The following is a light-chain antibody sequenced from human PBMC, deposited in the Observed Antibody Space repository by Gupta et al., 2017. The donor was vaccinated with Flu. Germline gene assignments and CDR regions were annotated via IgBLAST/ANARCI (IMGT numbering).Light chain of an antibody. CDR2: DVS. Sequence: ALTQPASVSGSPGQSITISCTGTSSDVGRSDSVSWYQQHPGKAPKLLIYDVSNRPSGVSSRFSGPKSGNTASLTISGLQAEDETDYYCSSYTSISTFYVFGTGTKVTVL. CDR1: SSDVGRSDS. J-gene: IGLJ1*01. CDR3: SSYTSISTFYV. V-gene: IGLV2-14*03.